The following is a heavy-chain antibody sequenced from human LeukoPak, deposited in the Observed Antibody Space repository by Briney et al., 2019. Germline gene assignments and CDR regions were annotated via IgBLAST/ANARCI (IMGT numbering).Heavy chain of an antibody. CDR3: ARLGVAYYYYYGTDV. CDR1: GYTFTSYG. J-gene: IGHJ6*02. CDR2: ISACNGNT. D-gene: IGHD1-26*01. V-gene: IGHV1-18*01. Sequence: ASVKVSCKASGYTFTSYGISWVRQAPGQGLEWMGWISACNGNTNYAQKLQGRVTMTTDTSTSTAYMELRSLRSDDTAVYYCARLGVAYYYYYGTDVWGQGTTVAVSS.